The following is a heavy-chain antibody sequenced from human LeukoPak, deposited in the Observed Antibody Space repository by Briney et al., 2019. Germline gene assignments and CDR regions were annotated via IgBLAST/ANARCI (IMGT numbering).Heavy chain of an antibody. CDR3: ARDRGDYYYMDV. V-gene: IGHV1-69*13. CDR2: IIPIFGTA. D-gene: IGHD3-10*01. CDR1: GGTFSSYA. J-gene: IGHJ6*03. Sequence: SVKVSCKASGGTFSSYAISWVRQAPGQGLEWMGGIIPIFGTANYAQKFQGRVTITADESTSTAYMELSSLRSEDTAVYYCARDRGDYYYMDVWGKGTTVTVSS.